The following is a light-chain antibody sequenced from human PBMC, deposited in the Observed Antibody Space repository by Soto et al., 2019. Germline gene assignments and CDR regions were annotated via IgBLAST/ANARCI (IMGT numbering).Light chain of an antibody. CDR2: YAS. Sequence: EIVLTQSPGTLSVSPGERATLSCRASQSVGRNYLAWYQQKPGQAPRLLIHYASSRATGIPDRFSGSGSGTDFTLTISRLEPEDSAVYYCQQYASSPLTFGGGTKVETK. CDR3: QQYASSPLT. CDR1: QSVGRNY. V-gene: IGKV3-20*01. J-gene: IGKJ4*01.